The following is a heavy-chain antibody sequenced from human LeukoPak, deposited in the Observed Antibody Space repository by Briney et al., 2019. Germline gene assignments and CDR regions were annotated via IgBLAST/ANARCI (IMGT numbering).Heavy chain of an antibody. J-gene: IGHJ3*02. V-gene: IGHV4-34*01. CDR2: INHSGST. D-gene: IGHD6-13*01. CDR3: AKAGPQQKLGETNDVFDI. Sequence: SETLSLTCAVYGGSFSGYYWSWIRQPPGKGLEWIGEINHSGSTNYNPSLKSRVTTSVDTSKNQFSLKLSSVTAADTAVYHCAKAGPQQKLGETNDVFDIWGQGTMVTVSS. CDR1: GGSFSGYY.